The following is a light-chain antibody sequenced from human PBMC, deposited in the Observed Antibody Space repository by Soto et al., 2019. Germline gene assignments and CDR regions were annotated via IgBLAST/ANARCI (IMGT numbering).Light chain of an antibody. Sequence: QSVLTQPPSASGTPGQRVTISCSGSSSNIGSYTVNWYQQLPGTAPRLLIYDNDQRPSGVPDRFSGSQSGTSASLAISGLQFEDEADYYCAAWDDSLNGPVFGTGTKLTVL. CDR1: SSNIGSYT. CDR2: DND. V-gene: IGLV1-44*01. J-gene: IGLJ1*01. CDR3: AAWDDSLNGPV.